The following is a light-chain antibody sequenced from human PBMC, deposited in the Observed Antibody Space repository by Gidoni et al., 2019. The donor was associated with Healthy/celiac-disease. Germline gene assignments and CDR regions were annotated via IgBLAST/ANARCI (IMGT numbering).Light chain of an antibody. Sequence: DIQMTQSPSSLSASVGDRVTITCRASQSISSYLNWYQQKPGKAPKLLIYAASSLQSGVPSRFCGSGSGTDFTLTISSLQPEDFATYYFQQSYSTHPRITFGQGTRLEIK. CDR3: QQSYSTHPRIT. CDR2: AAS. CDR1: QSISSY. J-gene: IGKJ5*01. V-gene: IGKV1-39*01.